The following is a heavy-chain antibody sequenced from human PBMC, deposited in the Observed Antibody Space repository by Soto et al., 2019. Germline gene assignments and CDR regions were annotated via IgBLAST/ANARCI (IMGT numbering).Heavy chain of an antibody. CDR3: ARGGPCCGGDCYSYNWFDP. Sequence: SETLSLTCAVYGGSFSGYYWSWIRQPPGKGLEWIGEINHSGSTNYNPSLKSRVTISVDTSKNQFSLKLSSVTAADTAVYYCARGGPCCGGDCYSYNWFDPWGQGTLVTVSS. CDR1: GGSFSGYY. D-gene: IGHD2-21*02. J-gene: IGHJ5*02. CDR2: INHSGST. V-gene: IGHV4-34*01.